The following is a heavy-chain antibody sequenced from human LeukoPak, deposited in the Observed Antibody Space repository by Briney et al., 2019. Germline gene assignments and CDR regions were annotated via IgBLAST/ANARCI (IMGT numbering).Heavy chain of an antibody. V-gene: IGHV3-53*01. CDR1: EFSVGSNY. CDR3: AKEVYGDSTGGRFQN. CDR2: IYSGGST. D-gene: IGHD4-17*01. Sequence: SGGSLRLSCAASEFSVGSNYMTWVRQAPGKGLEWVSLIYSGGSTYYADSVKGRFTISRDNSKNTLYLQMNSLRAEDTAVYYCAKEVYGDSTGGRFQNWGQGTLVTVSS. J-gene: IGHJ1*01.